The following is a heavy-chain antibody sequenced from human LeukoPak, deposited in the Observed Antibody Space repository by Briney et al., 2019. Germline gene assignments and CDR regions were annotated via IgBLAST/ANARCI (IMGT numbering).Heavy chain of an antibody. CDR3: ARDGAGYGYYMDV. CDR2: IKEDGSKR. Sequence: PGGSLRLSCAASGFTFSSYGMHWVRQAPGKGLEWVANIKEDGSKRYSVDSVKGRFTISRDNAKNSLYLQMNSLGAEDTAVYYCARDGAGYGYYMDVWGKGTTVTVSS. J-gene: IGHJ6*03. V-gene: IGHV3-7*01. CDR1: GFTFSSYG. D-gene: IGHD5-12*01.